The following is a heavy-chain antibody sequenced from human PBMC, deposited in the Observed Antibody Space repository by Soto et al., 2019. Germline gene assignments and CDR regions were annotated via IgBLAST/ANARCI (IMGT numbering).Heavy chain of an antibody. J-gene: IGHJ5*02. V-gene: IGHV3-21*01. CDR2: ISSSSSYI. D-gene: IGHD3-10*01. CDR3: ASLTMVRGAYWFAP. CDR1: GFTFSSYS. Sequence: EVQLVESGGGLVKPGGSLRLSCAASGFTFSSYSMNWVRQAPGKGLEWVSSISSSSSYIYYADSVKGRFTISRDNAKNPLYLQMNSLRAEDTAVYYCASLTMVRGAYWFAPWGQGTLVTVSS.